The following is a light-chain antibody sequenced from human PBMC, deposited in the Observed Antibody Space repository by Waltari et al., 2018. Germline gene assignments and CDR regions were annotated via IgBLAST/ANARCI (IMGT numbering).Light chain of an antibody. CDR3: QQYGSLPRT. CDR1: QSVSSNY. J-gene: IGKJ1*01. Sequence: DIVLTQSPGTLSFSPGERATLSCRASQSVSSNYLAWYQQKPGQAPRPLIYDASSRVTGIPDRFSGSGSGTDFTLTISRLEPEDFAVYYCQQYGSLPRTFGQGTKVEIK. CDR2: DAS. V-gene: IGKV3-20*01.